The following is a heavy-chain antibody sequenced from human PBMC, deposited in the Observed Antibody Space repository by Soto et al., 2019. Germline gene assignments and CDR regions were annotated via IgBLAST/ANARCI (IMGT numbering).Heavy chain of an antibody. CDR3: AKDSPVSWNYQDLDY. CDR1: GFIFGDYG. J-gene: IGHJ4*02. CDR2: IRNKGYGEST. V-gene: IGHV3-49*04. Sequence: GGSLRLSCTASGFIFGDYGMSWVRQAPGKGLEYIGLIRNKGYGESTEYAASVKGRFTISRDGSKNIVYLQMNSLTAADTAVYFCAKDSPVSWNYQDLDYWGQGTLVTVSS. D-gene: IGHD1-7*01.